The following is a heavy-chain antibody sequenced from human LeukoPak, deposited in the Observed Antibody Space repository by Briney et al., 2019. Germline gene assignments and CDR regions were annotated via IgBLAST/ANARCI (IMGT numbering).Heavy chain of an antibody. D-gene: IGHD3-10*01. V-gene: IGHV3-30-3*01. CDR2: ISYDGINK. J-gene: IGHJ6*02. Sequence: GGSLRLSCAASGFTFSTYAMQWVRQAPGKGLEWVALISYDGINKYHTDSVKGRFTISRDNSKNTLYLQMDSLRPDDTAVYYCAREGILWFGESSLYGMDVWGQGTTVTVSS. CDR1: GFTFSTYA. CDR3: AREGILWFGESSLYGMDV.